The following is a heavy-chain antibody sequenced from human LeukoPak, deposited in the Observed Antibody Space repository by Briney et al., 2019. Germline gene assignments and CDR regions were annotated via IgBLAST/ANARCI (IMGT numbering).Heavy chain of an antibody. J-gene: IGHJ3*02. V-gene: IGHV1-46*01. Sequence: ASVNVSCKASGYTFTSYYMHWVRQAPGQGLEWMGIINPSGGSTSYAQKFQGRVTMTRDTSTSTVYMELSSLRSEDTAVYYCARDPFPLGDFWSDGAFDIWGQGTMVTVSS. CDR3: ARDPFPLGDFWSDGAFDI. CDR1: GYTFTSYY. D-gene: IGHD3-3*01. CDR2: INPSGGST.